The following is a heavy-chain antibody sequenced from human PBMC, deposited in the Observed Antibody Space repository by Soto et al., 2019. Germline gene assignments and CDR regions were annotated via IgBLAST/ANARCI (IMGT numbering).Heavy chain of an antibody. CDR2: MNPNSGNT. J-gene: IGHJ2*01. CDR1: GYTFTSYD. V-gene: IGHV1-8*01. D-gene: IGHD2-15*01. CDR3: ARGGYRSGGSCYGDWYFDL. Sequence: ASVKVSCKASGYTFTSYDINWVRQATGQGLEWMGWMNPNSGNTGYAQKFQGRVTMTRNTSISTAYMELSSLRSEDTAVYYCARGGYRSGGSCYGDWYFDLWGRGTLVTVSS.